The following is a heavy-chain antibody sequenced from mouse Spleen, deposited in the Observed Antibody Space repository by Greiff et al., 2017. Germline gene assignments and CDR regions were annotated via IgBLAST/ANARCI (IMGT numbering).Heavy chain of an antibody. J-gene: IGHJ3*01. Sequence: EVKLQQSGAELVRPGASVKLSCTASGLNIKDDYMHWVKQRPEQGLEWIGWIDPENGDTEYASKFQGKATITADTSSNTAYLQLSSLTSEDTAVYYCTPQTTARATFAYWGQGTLVTVSA. CDR1: GLNIKDDY. CDR2: IDPENGDT. V-gene: IGHV14-4*01. D-gene: IGHD3-2*01. CDR3: TPQTTARATFAY.